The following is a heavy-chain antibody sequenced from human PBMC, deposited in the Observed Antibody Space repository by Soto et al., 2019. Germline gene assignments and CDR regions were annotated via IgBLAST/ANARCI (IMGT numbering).Heavy chain of an antibody. CDR1: GGSISSSSYY. CDR2: IYYSGST. CDR3: ARIEAAAYYFEY. D-gene: IGHD6-13*01. Sequence: SETLSLTCTVSGGSISSSSYYWGWIRQPPGKGLEWIGSIYYSGSTYYNPSLKSRVTISVDTSKNQFSLKLSSVTAADTAVYYCARIEAAAYYFEYWGQGTLVTAS. V-gene: IGHV4-39*01. J-gene: IGHJ4*02.